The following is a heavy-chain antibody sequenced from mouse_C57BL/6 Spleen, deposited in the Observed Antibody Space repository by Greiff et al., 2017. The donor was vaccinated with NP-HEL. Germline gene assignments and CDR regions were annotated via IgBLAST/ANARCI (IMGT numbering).Heavy chain of an antibody. J-gene: IGHJ1*03. CDR3: ARNYYGSSYWYFDV. Sequence: VKLMESGAELARPGASVKMSCKASGYTFTSYTMHWVKQRPGQGLEWIGYINPSSGYTKYNQKFKDKATLTADKSSSTAYMQLSSLTSYDSAVDYFARNYYGSSYWYFDVWGTGTTVTVSS. D-gene: IGHD1-1*01. V-gene: IGHV1-4*01. CDR1: GYTFTSYT. CDR2: INPSSGYT.